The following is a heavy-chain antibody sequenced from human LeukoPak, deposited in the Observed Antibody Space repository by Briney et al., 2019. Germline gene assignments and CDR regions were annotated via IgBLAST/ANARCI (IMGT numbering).Heavy chain of an antibody. CDR2: IESKTDGGTT. CDR1: GFTFSNAW. CDR3: TTEGYYYDSSGYYAFFDY. J-gene: IGHJ4*02. V-gene: IGHV3-15*04. D-gene: IGHD3-22*01. Sequence: GGSLRLSCAVSGFTFSNAWMSWVRQAPGKGLEWVGRIESKTDGGTTDYAAPVKGRFTISRDDSKNTLYLQMNSLKTEDTAVYYCTTEGYYYDSSGYYAFFDYWGQGTLVTVSS.